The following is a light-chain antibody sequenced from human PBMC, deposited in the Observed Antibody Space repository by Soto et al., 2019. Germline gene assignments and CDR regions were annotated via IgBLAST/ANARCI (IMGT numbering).Light chain of an antibody. CDR2: WAS. CDR1: QSVLYSSNNKNY. CDR3: QQYYSTPRT. Sequence: DIVMTQSPDSLAVSLGERATINCKSSQSVLYSSNNKNYLAWYQQKPGQPRKLLINWASTRESGVPDRFSGSGSGTDFTLTISSLQAEDVAVYYCQQYYSTPRTFGQGTKVEIK. V-gene: IGKV4-1*01. J-gene: IGKJ1*01.